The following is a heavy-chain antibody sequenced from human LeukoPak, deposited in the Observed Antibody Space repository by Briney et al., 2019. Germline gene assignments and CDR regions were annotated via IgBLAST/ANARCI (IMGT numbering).Heavy chain of an antibody. Sequence: SETLSLTCTVSGGSISSYYWSWIRQPPGKGLEWIGYIYYSGSTNYNPSLKSRVTISVDTSKNQFSLKLSSVTAADTAVYYCARAARVWELLGYYFDYWGQGTMVTVSS. V-gene: IGHV4-59*01. CDR1: GGSISSYY. CDR3: ARAARVWELLGYYFDY. J-gene: IGHJ4*02. D-gene: IGHD1-26*01. CDR2: IYYSGST.